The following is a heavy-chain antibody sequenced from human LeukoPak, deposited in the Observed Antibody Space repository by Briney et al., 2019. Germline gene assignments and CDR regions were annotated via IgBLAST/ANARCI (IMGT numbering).Heavy chain of an antibody. D-gene: IGHD2-21*01. CDR2: INHSGST. Sequence: SETLSLTCAVYGGSFSGYNWSWIRQPPGKGLEWIGEINHSGSTNYNPSLKSRVTISVDTTKNQFSLKLSPVTAADTAVYYCARGVGIPACIDYWGQGTLVTVSS. CDR1: GGSFSGYN. J-gene: IGHJ4*02. CDR3: ARGVGIPACIDY. V-gene: IGHV4-34*01.